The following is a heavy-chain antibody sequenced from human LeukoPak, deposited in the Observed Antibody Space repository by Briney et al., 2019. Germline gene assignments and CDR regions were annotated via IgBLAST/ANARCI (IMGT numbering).Heavy chain of an antibody. J-gene: IGHJ4*02. CDR3: AKTFGSSWYGLFDY. V-gene: IGHV3-23*01. Sequence: GGSLRLSCAASGFTFSSYAISWIRQTPAPWLDCVSGYRNSNGTTYYADSVKGRVTISRDNSKNTLYLQMNNQRAEDTAVYYCAKTFGSSWYGLFDYWGQGTLVTVSS. CDR2: YRNSNGTT. CDR1: GFTFSSYA. D-gene: IGHD6-13*01.